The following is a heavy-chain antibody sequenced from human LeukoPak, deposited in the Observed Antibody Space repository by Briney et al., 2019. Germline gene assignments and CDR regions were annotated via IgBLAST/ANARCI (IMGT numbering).Heavy chain of an antibody. CDR2: IYSGGST. CDR1: GFTFSRSA. J-gene: IGHJ4*02. CDR3: ARDEQLVPPAY. Sequence: GGSLRLSCAASGFTFSRSAMSWVRQAPAKGLEWVSVIYSGGSTYYADSVKGRFTISRDNSKNTLYLQMNSLRAEDTAVYYCARDEQLVPPAYWGQGTLVTVSS. V-gene: IGHV3-53*01. D-gene: IGHD6-6*01.